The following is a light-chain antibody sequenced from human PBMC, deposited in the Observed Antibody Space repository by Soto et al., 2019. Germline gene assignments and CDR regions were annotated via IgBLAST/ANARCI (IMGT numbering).Light chain of an antibody. CDR3: QQYGISPRT. Sequence: EIVLTQSPGTLSFSPGERATLSWRASQSVSSSYLAWYQHKPGQAPSLLIYGVSNRATGIPERFSGSGSGTDFTLTISRLEPEYFAVYYCQQYGISPRTFGQGTKVDIK. CDR2: GVS. V-gene: IGKV3-20*01. J-gene: IGKJ1*01. CDR1: QSVSSSY.